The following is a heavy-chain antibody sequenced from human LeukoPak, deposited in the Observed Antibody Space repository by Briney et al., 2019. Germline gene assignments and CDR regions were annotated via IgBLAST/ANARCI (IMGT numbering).Heavy chain of an antibody. V-gene: IGHV3-53*01. J-gene: IGHJ4*02. CDR2: IYGGGSI. CDR3: ARHDGGYGPFDY. CDR1: GFTVSTNS. D-gene: IGHD5-12*01. Sequence: GGSLRLSCAVSGFTVSTNSMNWVRQAPGRGLGWVSIIYGGGSIYYADSVKGRFTISRDISKNTLYLQMTSLRVEDTAMYFCARHDGGYGPFDYWGQGTPITVSS.